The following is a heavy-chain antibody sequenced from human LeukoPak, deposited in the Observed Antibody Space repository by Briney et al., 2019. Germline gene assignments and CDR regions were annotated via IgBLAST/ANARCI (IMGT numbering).Heavy chain of an antibody. CDR2: INCNSGAT. J-gene: IGHJ3*02. V-gene: IGHV1-2*02. D-gene: IGHD3-22*01. CDR3: ARKPLDYYETLNACDI. Sequence: ASVKVSCKASGYTFTGYYIHWVRQVPGQGLEWMGWINCNSGATKYAEKFQGRVTMTRDRPMRTAYMELSRLRSDDTAVYFCARKPLDYYETLNACDIWGQGTMVTVS. CDR1: GYTFTGYY.